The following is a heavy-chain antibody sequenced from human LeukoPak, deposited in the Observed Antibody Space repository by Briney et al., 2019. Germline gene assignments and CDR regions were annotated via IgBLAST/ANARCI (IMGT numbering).Heavy chain of an antibody. CDR2: IFPADSDT. V-gene: IGHV5-51*01. CDR1: GYRFTNYW. J-gene: IGHJ3*02. D-gene: IGHD6-13*01. Sequence: GESLKISCKGSGYRFTNYWIGWVRQMPGKGLEWMGIIFPADSDTRYSPSFQGQVTISADKSADKSISTAYLQWSSMKASDTAMYYCARRMAAAGVDAFDIWGQGTMVTVSS. CDR3: ARRMAAAGVDAFDI.